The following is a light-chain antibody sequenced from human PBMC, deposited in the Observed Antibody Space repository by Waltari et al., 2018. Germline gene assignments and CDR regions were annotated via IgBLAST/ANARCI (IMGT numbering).Light chain of an antibody. V-gene: IGKV3D-15*01. CDR1: QRVSSN. CDR2: GAS. Sequence: EIVMTQSPATLSVSPGERATLPCRASQRVSSNLAWYQQKPGQAPRLLMYGASTRATGIPARFSGSGSGTEFTLTISSLQSEDFALYYCQQYNNWPPRATFGGGTKVELK. J-gene: IGKJ4*01. CDR3: QQYNNWPPRAT.